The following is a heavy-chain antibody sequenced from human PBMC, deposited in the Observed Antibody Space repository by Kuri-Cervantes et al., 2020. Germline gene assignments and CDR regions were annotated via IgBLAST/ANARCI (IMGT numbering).Heavy chain of an antibody. D-gene: IGHD3-10*01. V-gene: IGHV3-48*01. CDR3: ARDLQLLWFGEPLYFDY. CDR1: GFTFSSYS. CDR2: ISSNSITI. J-gene: IGHJ4*02. Sequence: GGSLRLSCAASGFTFSSYSVDWVRQVPGKGLEWVSSISSNSITIYYADSVKGRFTISRDNAKNSVYLQMNSLRAEDTAVYYCARDLQLLWFGEPLYFDYWGQGTLVTVSS.